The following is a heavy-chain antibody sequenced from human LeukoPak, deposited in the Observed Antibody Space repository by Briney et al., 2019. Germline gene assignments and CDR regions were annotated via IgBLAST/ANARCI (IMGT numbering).Heavy chain of an antibody. D-gene: IGHD6-19*01. CDR2: IYYSGST. J-gene: IGHJ4*02. CDR1: GGSISSYY. CDR3: ARGGEIAVAGTDPYFDY. V-gene: IGHV4-59*01. Sequence: SETLSLTCTVSGGSISSYYWSWIRQPPGKGLEWIGYIYYSGSTNYNPSLKSRVTISVDTSKNQFSLKLSSVTAADTAVYYCARGGEIAVAGTDPYFDYWGQGTLVTVSS.